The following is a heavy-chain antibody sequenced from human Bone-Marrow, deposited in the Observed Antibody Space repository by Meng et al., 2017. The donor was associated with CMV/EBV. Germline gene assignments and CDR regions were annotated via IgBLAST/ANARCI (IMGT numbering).Heavy chain of an antibody. CDR2: IFSNDEK. D-gene: IGHD3-3*01. Sequence: SGPTLVKPTETLTLTCTVSGFSLSNARMGVSWIRQPPGKALEWLAHIFSNDEKSYSTSLKSRLTISKDTSKSQVVLTMTNMDPVDTGTYYCAHRPISNFDFWSGYHESRALWFDTWGRGSLVTVSS. J-gene: IGHJ5*02. CDR1: GFSLSNARMG. V-gene: IGHV2-26*01. CDR3: AHRPISNFDFWSGYHESRALWFDT.